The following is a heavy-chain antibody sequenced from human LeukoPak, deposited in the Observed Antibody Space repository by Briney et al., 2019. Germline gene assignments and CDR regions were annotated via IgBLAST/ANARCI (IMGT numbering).Heavy chain of an antibody. D-gene: IGHD3-22*01. CDR2: ISRSSSYI. Sequence: GGSLRLSCAASGFTFSSYSMNWVRQAPGKGLEWVSSISRSSSYIYYADSVKGRFTISRDNANNSLYLQMNSLRAEDTAVYYCARVTEYYYDSSGYYDYWGQGTLVTVSS. J-gene: IGHJ4*02. CDR1: GFTFSSYS. V-gene: IGHV3-21*01. CDR3: ARVTEYYYDSSGYYDY.